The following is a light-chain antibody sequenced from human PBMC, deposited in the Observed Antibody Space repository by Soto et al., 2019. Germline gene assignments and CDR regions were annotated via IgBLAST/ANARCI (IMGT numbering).Light chain of an antibody. J-gene: IGKJ4*01. Sequence: EIVLTQSPATLSLSPGERATLSCGASQSVSSSSLAWYQHKPGLAPRLLVYGASSRATGIPDRFSGSGSGTDFTLTISRLEPEDFAVYYCQQSFSIPLTFGGGTKVEIK. CDR1: QSVSSSS. CDR2: GAS. CDR3: QQSFSIPLT. V-gene: IGKV3D-20*01.